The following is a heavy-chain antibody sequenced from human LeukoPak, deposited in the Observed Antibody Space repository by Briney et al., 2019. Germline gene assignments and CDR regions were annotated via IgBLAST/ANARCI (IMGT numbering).Heavy chain of an antibody. CDR1: GFTFSSYG. V-gene: IGHV3-33*01. Sequence: GRSLRLSCAASGFTFSSYGMHWVRQAPGKGLEWVAVIWYDGSNKYYADSVKGRFTVSRDNSKNTLYLQMNSLRAEDTAVYYCARDRADYGDYVPWFDPWGQGTLVTVSS. CDR2: IWYDGSNK. J-gene: IGHJ5*02. CDR3: ARDRADYGDYVPWFDP. D-gene: IGHD4-17*01.